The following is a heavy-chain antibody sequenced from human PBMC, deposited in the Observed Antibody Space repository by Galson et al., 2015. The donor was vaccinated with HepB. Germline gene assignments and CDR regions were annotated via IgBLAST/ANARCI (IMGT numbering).Heavy chain of an antibody. CDR3: ARGEGDYADAFDI. D-gene: IGHD4-17*01. V-gene: IGHV1-69*04. J-gene: IGHJ3*02. CDR1: GGTFSSYA. Sequence: SVKVSCKASGGTFSSYAISWVRQAPGQGLEWMGRIVPILGIANYAQKFQGRVTITADKSTSTAYMELSSLRSEDTAVYYCARGEGDYADAFDIWGQGTMVTVSS. CDR2: IVPILGIA.